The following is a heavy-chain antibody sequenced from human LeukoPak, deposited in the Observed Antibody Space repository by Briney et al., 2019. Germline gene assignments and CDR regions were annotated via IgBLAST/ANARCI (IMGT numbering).Heavy chain of an antibody. CDR3: ASVSGWYGGYFDY. J-gene: IGHJ4*02. V-gene: IGHV1-69*04. D-gene: IGHD6-19*01. Sequence: ASVKVSCKASGGTFSSYAISWVRQAPGQGLEWMGRIIPILGIANYAQKFQGRVTITADKSTSTAYMELSSLRSEDTAVYYCASVSGWYGGYFDYWGQGTLVTVSS. CDR2: IIPILGIA. CDR1: GGTFSSYA.